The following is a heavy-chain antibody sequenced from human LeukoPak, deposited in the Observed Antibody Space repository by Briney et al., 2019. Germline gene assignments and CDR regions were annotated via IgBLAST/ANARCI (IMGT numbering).Heavy chain of an antibody. J-gene: IGHJ3*02. CDR1: GGSIDSSSYY. CDR2: IYYTGRT. Sequence: SETLSLTCIVSGGSIDSSSYYWGWLRQPPGRGLEWIGSIYYTGRTYYNPSLKSRLTISGDTSKNQFSLKLSSVTAADTAVYYCASRPAPFDLLLFAFDIWGQGTMVTVPS. V-gene: IGHV4-39*01. D-gene: IGHD3-9*01. CDR3: ASRPAPFDLLLFAFDI.